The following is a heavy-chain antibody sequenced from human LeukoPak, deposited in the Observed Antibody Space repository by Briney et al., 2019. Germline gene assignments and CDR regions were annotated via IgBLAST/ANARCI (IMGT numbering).Heavy chain of an antibody. CDR2: ISYDGNNK. V-gene: IGHV3-30-3*01. CDR1: GFTFSSHA. CDR3: ARDPKGGFSYGWGAFDI. D-gene: IGHD5-18*01. Sequence: GGSLRLSCAASGFTFSSHAMHWVRQAPGKGLEWVAIISYDGNNKYYADSVKGRFIISRDNSKSTLYLQMNSLRAEDTAIYYCARDPKGGFSYGWGAFDIWGQGTMVTVSS. J-gene: IGHJ3*02.